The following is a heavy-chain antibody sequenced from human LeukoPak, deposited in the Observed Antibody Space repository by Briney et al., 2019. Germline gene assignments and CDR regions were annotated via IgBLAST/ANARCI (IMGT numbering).Heavy chain of an antibody. D-gene: IGHD3-3*01. CDR1: GGSFSGYY. CDR3: ARLTYYDFWSGYFGSLGNYYYGMDV. CDR2: IYYSGST. Sequence: SETLSLTCAVYGGSFSGYYWGWIRQPPGKGLEWIGSIYYSGSTYYNPSLKSRVTISVDTSKNQFSLKLSSVTAADTAVYYCARLTYYDFWSGYFGSLGNYYYGMDVWGQGTTVTVSS. J-gene: IGHJ6*02. V-gene: IGHV4-39*01.